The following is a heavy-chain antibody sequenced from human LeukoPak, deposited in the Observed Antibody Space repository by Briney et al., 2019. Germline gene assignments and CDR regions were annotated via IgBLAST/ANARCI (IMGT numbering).Heavy chain of an antibody. Sequence: GGSLRLSCAASGFTFSSYAMHWVRQTPGKGLEWVAVISYDGSNKYYADSVKGRFTISRDNSKNTLYLQMNSLRAEDTAVYYCARMNYVSSGWGAPFDYWGQGTLVTVSS. CDR3: ARMNYVSSGWGAPFDY. V-gene: IGHV3-30-3*01. J-gene: IGHJ4*02. D-gene: IGHD1-7*01. CDR1: GFTFSSYA. CDR2: ISYDGSNK.